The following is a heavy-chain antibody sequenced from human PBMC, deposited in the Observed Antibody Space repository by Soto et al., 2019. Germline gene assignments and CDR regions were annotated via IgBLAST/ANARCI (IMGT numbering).Heavy chain of an antibody. J-gene: IGHJ5*02. V-gene: IGHV3-11*01. Sequence: GGSLRLSCAASGFPFSDYYMSWIRKAPGKGLERVSYISSSGSTIYYADSVKGRFTISRDNAKNSLYLQMNSLRAEDTAVYYCARDKRVRLYGSYPFDPWGQGTLVTVSS. CDR2: ISSSGSTI. CDR3: ARDKRVRLYGSYPFDP. CDR1: GFPFSDYY. D-gene: IGHD3-10*01.